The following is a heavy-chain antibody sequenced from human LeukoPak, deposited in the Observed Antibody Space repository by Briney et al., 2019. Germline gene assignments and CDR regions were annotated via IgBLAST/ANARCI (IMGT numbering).Heavy chain of an antibody. CDR3: ANPWGPGWYFDL. J-gene: IGHJ2*01. V-gene: IGHV3-30*02. CDR2: IRYDGSNE. D-gene: IGHD7-27*01. CDR1: GFSFSGYG. Sequence: GGSLRLSCAASGFSFSGYGMHWVRQAPGKGLEWVAFIRYDGSNEYYADSVKGRFTISRDKSKNTLYLQMNGLRAGDTALYYCANPWGPGWYFDLWGRGTLVTVSS.